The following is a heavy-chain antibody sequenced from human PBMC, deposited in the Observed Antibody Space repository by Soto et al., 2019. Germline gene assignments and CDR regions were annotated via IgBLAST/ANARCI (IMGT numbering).Heavy chain of an antibody. V-gene: IGHV4-4*02. CDR1: GASVSSTYW. CDR2: INHRGSA. Sequence: SETLSLTCAVSGASVSSTYWWSWVRQPPGKGPEWIGEINHRGSANYNPSLKSRVTISVDISKSQFSLRLTSVTAADTAVYYCARYNVASGTYYFDFWGQGALVTVS. D-gene: IGHD6-13*01. CDR3: ARYNVASGTYYFDF. J-gene: IGHJ4*02.